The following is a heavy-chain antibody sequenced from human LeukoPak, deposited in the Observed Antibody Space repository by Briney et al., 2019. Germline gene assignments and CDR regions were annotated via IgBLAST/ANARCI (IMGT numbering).Heavy chain of an antibody. V-gene: IGHV4-59*13. CDR1: GRHKRRYY. J-gene: IGHJ4*02. Sequence: SETLSLTCSVSGRHKRRYYWIGLPDPPGKAREGLGNIYYSGSTNYNPSLKSRVTISVDTSKNQFSLKVTSVSAADTAVYYCARGGVAGIHHYFDPWGQGTLVTVSS. CDR2: IYYSGST. CDR3: ARGGVAGIHHYFDP. D-gene: IGHD6-19*01.